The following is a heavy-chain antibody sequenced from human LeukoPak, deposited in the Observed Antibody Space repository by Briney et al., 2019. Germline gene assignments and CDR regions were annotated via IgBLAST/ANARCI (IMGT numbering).Heavy chain of an antibody. CDR3: ARGVYDILTGYFSEHSNWFDP. V-gene: IGHV4-61*02. CDR1: GGSISSGSYY. J-gene: IGHJ5*02. CDR2: IYTSGST. Sequence: PSETLTLTCTVSGGSISSGSYYWSWIRQPAGKGLEWIGRIYTSGSTNYNPSLKSRVTISVDTSKNQFSLKLSSVTAADTAVYYCARGVYDILTGYFSEHSNWFDPWGQGTLVTVSS. D-gene: IGHD3-9*01.